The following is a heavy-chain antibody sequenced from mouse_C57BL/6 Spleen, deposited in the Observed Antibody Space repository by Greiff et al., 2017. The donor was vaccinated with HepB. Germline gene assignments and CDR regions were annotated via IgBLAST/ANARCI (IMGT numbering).Heavy chain of an antibody. CDR3: AREGAYYSTHYYAMDY. J-gene: IGHJ4*01. CDR2: IDPSDSET. D-gene: IGHD2-5*01. Sequence: QVQLQQPGAELVRPGSSVKLSCKASGYTFTSHWMHWVKQRPIQGLEWIGNIDPSDSETHYNQKFKDKATLTVDKSCSTAYMQLSSLTSEDSAVYYCAREGAYYSTHYYAMDYWGQGTSVTVSS. V-gene: IGHV1-52*01. CDR1: GYTFTSHW.